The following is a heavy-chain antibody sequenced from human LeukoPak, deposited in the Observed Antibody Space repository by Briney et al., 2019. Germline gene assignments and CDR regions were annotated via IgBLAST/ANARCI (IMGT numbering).Heavy chain of an antibody. D-gene: IGHD3-10*01. J-gene: IGHJ4*02. V-gene: IGHV1-18*01. CDR2: ISGYNGNT. CDR1: GYTFTTYG. CDR3: ARSDISIVRGAMV. Sequence: ASVKVSCKASGYTFTTYGISWVRQAPGQGLEWMGWISGYNGNTNYAQKFQGRITMTTETSTSTAYMELRSLRSDDTAVYYWARSDISIVRGAMVWGQGTLVTVSS.